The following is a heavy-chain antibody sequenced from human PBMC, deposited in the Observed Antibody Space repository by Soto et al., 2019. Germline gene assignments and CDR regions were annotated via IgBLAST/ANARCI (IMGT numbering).Heavy chain of an antibody. Sequence: QVQLVQSGAEVKKPGASVKVSCKASGYTFTTYGISWVRQAPGQGLQWVGWISTYNGNTIYAQNLQGRVTVTTDTSTNTAYMELRSLRSDDTAVYYCVRDELDCTRGVCYTAYYFDYWGQGTLVTVSS. V-gene: IGHV1-18*04. D-gene: IGHD2-8*01. J-gene: IGHJ4*02. CDR1: GYTFTTYG. CDR2: ISTYNGNT. CDR3: VRDELDCTRGVCYTAYYFDY.